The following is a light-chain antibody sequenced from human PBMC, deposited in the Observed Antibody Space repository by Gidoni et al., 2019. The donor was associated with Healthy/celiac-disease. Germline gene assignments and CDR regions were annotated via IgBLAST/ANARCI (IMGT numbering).Light chain of an antibody. J-gene: IGKJ2*01. V-gene: IGKV3-20*01. CDR1: QSVSSSY. CDR2: GAS. CDR3: QQYGSSPLT. Sequence: EIVLTQSPGTLSLSPGGRATLSCRASQSVSSSYLAWYQQKPGQAPRLLIYGASSRATGIPDRFSGSGSGTDFTLTISRLEPEDFAVYYCQQYGSSPLTFGQXTKLEIK.